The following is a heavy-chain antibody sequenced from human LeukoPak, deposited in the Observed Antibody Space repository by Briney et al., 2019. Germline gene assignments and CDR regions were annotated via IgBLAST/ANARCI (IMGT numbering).Heavy chain of an antibody. J-gene: IGHJ5*02. Sequence: GGSLRLSCAVSGFTVSDNYMSWVRQAPGKGLVWVSRINSDGYSISYADSVKGRFTISRDNAKNTLYLQMNSLRVEDTAVYYCARWVATGGWFDPWGQGTLVTVSS. CDR3: ARWVATGGWFDP. CDR1: GFTVSDNY. D-gene: IGHD4-11*01. CDR2: INSDGYSI. V-gene: IGHV3-74*01.